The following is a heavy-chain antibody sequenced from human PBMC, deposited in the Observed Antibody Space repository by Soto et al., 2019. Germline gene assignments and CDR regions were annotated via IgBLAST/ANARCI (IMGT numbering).Heavy chain of an antibody. J-gene: IGHJ6*02. CDR1: GFTFSSYG. CDR2: IWYDGSNK. Sequence: PGGSLRLSCAASGFTFSSYGMHWVRQAPGKGLEWVAVIWYDGSNKYYADSVKGRFTISRDNSKNTLYLQMNSLRAEDMAVYYCARCGSPLRSPTYYYGMDVWGQGTTVTVSS. CDR3: ARCGSPLRSPTYYYGMDV. D-gene: IGHD6-13*01. V-gene: IGHV3-33*01.